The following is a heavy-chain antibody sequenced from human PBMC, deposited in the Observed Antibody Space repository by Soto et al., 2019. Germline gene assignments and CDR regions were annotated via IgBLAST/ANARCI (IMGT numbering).Heavy chain of an antibody. V-gene: IGHV3-23*01. J-gene: IGHJ4*02. CDR3: AKDRRAGGNSAFYFDF. CDR2: ISATGGGT. D-gene: IGHD3-16*01. Sequence: QTGGSLRLSCAASGFKFSNYAMSWVRQAPGKGLEWVSLISATGGGTYYADSVKGRFTISRDNSHNTLYLQVHSLTAEDTAAYYCAKDRRAGGNSAFYFDFWGQGAQVTVSS. CDR1: GFKFSNYA.